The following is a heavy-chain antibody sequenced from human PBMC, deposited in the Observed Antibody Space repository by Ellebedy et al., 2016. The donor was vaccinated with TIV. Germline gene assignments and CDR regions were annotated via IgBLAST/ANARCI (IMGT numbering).Heavy chain of an antibody. V-gene: IGHV1-3*01. Sequence: ASVKVSCKASGYTFTSYAMHWVRQAPGQRLEWMGWINAGNGNTKYSQKFQGRVTITRDTSASTAYMEMRSLRSDDTAVYYCATTWHGKSNDAFDMWGQGTMVIVSS. CDR2: INAGNGNT. CDR1: GYTFTSYA. J-gene: IGHJ3*02. CDR3: ATTWHGKSNDAFDM. D-gene: IGHD1-26*01.